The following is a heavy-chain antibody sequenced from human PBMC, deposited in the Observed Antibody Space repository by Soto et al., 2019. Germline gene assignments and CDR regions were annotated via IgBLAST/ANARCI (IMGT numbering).Heavy chain of an antibody. J-gene: IGHJ4*02. V-gene: IGHV4-61*01. D-gene: IGHD5-18*01. CDR2: IYYSGST. CDR1: GGSVSSGSYY. CDR3: ARGPLDTAMNY. Sequence: PSETLSLTCTVSGGSVSSGSYYWSWIRQPPGKGLERIGYIYYSGSTNYNPSLKSRVTISVDTSKNQFSLKLSSVTAADTAVYYCARGPLDTAMNYWGQGTLVTVSS.